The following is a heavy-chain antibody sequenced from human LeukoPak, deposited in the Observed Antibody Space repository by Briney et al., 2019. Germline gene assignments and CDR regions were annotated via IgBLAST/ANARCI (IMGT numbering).Heavy chain of an antibody. CDR2: ISYDGSNK. Sequence: GGSLRLSCAASGFTFSSYAMRWVRQAPGKGLEWVAVISYDGSNKYYADSVKGRFTISRDNSKNTLYLQMNSLRAEDTAVYYCARDSPTVEDAFDIWGQGTMVTVSS. CDR3: ARDSPTVEDAFDI. V-gene: IGHV3-30-3*01. D-gene: IGHD4-17*01. J-gene: IGHJ3*02. CDR1: GFTFSSYA.